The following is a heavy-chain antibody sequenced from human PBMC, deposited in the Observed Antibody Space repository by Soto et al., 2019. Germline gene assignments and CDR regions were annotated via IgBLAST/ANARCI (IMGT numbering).Heavy chain of an antibody. CDR1: GGSFSGYY. Sequence: SETLSLTCAVYGGSFSGYYWSWIRHPPGKGLEWIGEINHSGSTNYNPSLKSRVTISVDTSKNQFSLKLSSVTAADTAVYYCARGLGSRWYLRPFDYWGQGTLVTGSS. CDR3: ARGLGSRWYLRPFDY. CDR2: INHSGST. J-gene: IGHJ4*02. V-gene: IGHV4-34*01. D-gene: IGHD6-13*01.